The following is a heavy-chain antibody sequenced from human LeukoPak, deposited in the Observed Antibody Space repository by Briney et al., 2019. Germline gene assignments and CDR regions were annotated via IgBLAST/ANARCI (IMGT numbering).Heavy chain of an antibody. Sequence: PGGSLRLSCAASGFTFNSYAMNWVRQAPGQGLECVSAISDSGSKTYYADSVKGRFTISRDNSKNTLYLQMNSLRAEDTAVYYYAKRILTGYPNYGMDVWGKGTTVTVSS. D-gene: IGHD3-9*01. CDR3: AKRILTGYPNYGMDV. CDR1: GFTFNSYA. V-gene: IGHV3-23*01. J-gene: IGHJ6*04. CDR2: ISDSGSKT.